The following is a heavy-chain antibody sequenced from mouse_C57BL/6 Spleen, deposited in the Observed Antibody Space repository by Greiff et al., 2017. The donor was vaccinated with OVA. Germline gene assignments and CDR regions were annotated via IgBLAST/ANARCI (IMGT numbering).Heavy chain of an antibody. Sequence: EVKLMESGPGLVKPSQSLSLTCSVTGYSITSGYYWNWIRQFPGNKLEWMGYISYDGSNNYNPSLKNRISITRDTSKNQFFLKLNSVTTEDTATYYCARVGKGYYFDYWGQGTTLTVSS. CDR1: GYSITSGYY. CDR3: ARVGKGYYFDY. CDR2: ISYDGSN. V-gene: IGHV3-6*01. J-gene: IGHJ2*01. D-gene: IGHD2-1*01.